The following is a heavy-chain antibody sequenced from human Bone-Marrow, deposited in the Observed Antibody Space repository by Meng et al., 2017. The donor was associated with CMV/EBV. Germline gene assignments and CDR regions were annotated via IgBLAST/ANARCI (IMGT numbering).Heavy chain of an antibody. Sequence: GESLKISCAASGFTFSSYSMNWVRQAPGKGLEWVSSISSSSSYIYYADSVKGRFTISRDNAKNSLYLQMNSLRAEDTAVYYCARARRITMIVLAYWGQGTLVTVSS. J-gene: IGHJ4*02. D-gene: IGHD3-22*01. CDR1: GFTFSSYS. CDR3: ARARRITMIVLAY. V-gene: IGHV3-21*01. CDR2: ISSSSSYI.